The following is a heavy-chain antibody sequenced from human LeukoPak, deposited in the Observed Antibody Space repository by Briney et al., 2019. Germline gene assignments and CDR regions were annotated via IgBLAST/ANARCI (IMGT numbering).Heavy chain of an antibody. V-gene: IGHV3-48*03. D-gene: IGHD3-10*01. CDR2: ISSSGSTI. J-gene: IGHJ4*02. Sequence: GGSLRLSCAASGFTFSSYEMNWVRQAPGKGLEWVSYISSSGSTIYYADSVKGRFTISRDNAKNSLYLQMNSLRAEDTAVYYCARVKGGRSSSSYGHRTCFDYWGQGTLVTVSS. CDR3: ARVKGGRSSSSYGHRTCFDY. CDR1: GFTFSSYE.